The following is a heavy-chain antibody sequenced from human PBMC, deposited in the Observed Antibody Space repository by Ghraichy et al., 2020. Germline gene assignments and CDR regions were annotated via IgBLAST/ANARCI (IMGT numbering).Heavy chain of an antibody. CDR1: GGSISSYY. D-gene: IGHD2-21*02. CDR2: IYYSGRT. J-gene: IGHJ4*02. V-gene: IGHV4-59*08. CDR3: ARRGDRHFDF. Sequence: SETLSLTCTVSGGSISSYYWCWIRQPPGKGLEWMAYIYYSGRTSYNPSLTSRVSISVDTSKTMFYLKLRFVSATDTAVYYCARRGDRHFDFWGQGALVSVSS.